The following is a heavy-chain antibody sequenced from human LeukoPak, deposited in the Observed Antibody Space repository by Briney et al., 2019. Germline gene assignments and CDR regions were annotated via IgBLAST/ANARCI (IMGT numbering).Heavy chain of an antibody. V-gene: IGHV4-4*07. D-gene: IGHD3-3*01. J-gene: IGHJ4*02. CDR1: GGSISSYY. Sequence: KPSETLSLTCTVSGGSISSYYWSWIRQPAGKGLEWIGRIYTSRSTNYNPSLKSRVTMSVDTSKNQFSLKLSSVTAADTAVYYCAIVTILRAYYYFDYWGQGTLVTVSS. CDR2: IYTSRST. CDR3: AIVTILRAYYYFDY.